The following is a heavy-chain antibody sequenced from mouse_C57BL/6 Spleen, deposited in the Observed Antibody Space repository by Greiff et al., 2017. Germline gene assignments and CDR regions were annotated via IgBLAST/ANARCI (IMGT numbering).Heavy chain of an antibody. V-gene: IGHV5-4*03. D-gene: IGHD3-3*01. J-gene: IGHJ4*01. CDR2: ISDGGSYT. Sequence: EVKLMESGGGLVKPGGSLKLSCAASGFTFSSYAMSWVRQTPEKRLEWVATISDGGSYTYYPDNVKGRFTISRDNAKNNLYLQMSHLKSEDTAMYYCGRAGLGRSYAMDYWGQGTSVTVSS. CDR1: GFTFSSYA. CDR3: GRAGLGRSYAMDY.